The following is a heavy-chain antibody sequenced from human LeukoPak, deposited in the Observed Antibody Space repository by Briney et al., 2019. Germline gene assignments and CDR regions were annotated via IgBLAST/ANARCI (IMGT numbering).Heavy chain of an antibody. D-gene: IGHD6-13*01. CDR1: GYTFTGYY. CDR3: ASRGDSSSWYGIWYYFDY. V-gene: IGHV1-2*02. CDR2: INPNSGGT. Sequence: ASVKVSCKASGYTFTGYYMHWVRQAPGQGLEWMGWINPNSGGTNYAQKFQGRVTMTRDTSISTAYMELSRLRSDDTAVYYCASRGDSSSWYGIWYYFDYWGQGTLVTVSS. J-gene: IGHJ4*02.